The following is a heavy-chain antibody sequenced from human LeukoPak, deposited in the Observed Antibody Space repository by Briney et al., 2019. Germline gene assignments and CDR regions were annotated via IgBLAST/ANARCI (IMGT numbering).Heavy chain of an antibody. CDR2: IYYSGST. CDR3: ARSGSYLNWFDP. Sequence: TSSETLSLTCTVSGGSISSSSYYWGWIRQPPGKGLEWIGNIYYSGSTYYNPSLESRVTISVDTSKNQFSLKLSSVTAADTAVYYCARSGSYLNWFDPWGQGTLVTVSS. V-gene: IGHV4-39*07. J-gene: IGHJ5*02. D-gene: IGHD1-26*01. CDR1: GGSISSSSYY.